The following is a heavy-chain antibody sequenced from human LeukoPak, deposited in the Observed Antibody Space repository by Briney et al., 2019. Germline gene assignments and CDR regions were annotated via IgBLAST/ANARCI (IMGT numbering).Heavy chain of an antibody. CDR2: IYHTGST. CDR1: GGSISSALYS. Sequence: SETLSLTCAVSGGSISSALYSWSWIRQPPGKGLEWIGYIYHTGSTTYNPSFKSRLTISLDTSKNRFSLNLNSVTAADTAMYYCVGDYGSGSYRFDFWGQGTLVTVSS. D-gene: IGHD3-10*01. J-gene: IGHJ4*02. CDR3: VGDYGSGSYRFDF. V-gene: IGHV4-30-4*07.